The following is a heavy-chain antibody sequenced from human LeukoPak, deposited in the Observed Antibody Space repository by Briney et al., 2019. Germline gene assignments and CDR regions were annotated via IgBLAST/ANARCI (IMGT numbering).Heavy chain of an antibody. J-gene: IGHJ5*02. V-gene: IGHV1-46*01. D-gene: IGHD6-19*01. Sequence: ASVTVSFTSSVYTFTTYYMHWVRQAPGQGLEWMGIINPSGGSTSNAQKFQRTVTMTSDTSTSTVSMDLSSLISEDTSVYYCARGPRSSGLIDDPWGQGTLVTVSS. CDR2: INPSGGST. CDR3: ARGPRSSGLIDDP. CDR1: VYTFTTYY.